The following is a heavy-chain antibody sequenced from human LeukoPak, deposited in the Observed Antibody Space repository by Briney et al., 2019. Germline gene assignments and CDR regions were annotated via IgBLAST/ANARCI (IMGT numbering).Heavy chain of an antibody. CDR2: IHHSGT. CDR1: GGSISNYF. J-gene: IGHJ5*02. D-gene: IGHD2-15*01. V-gene: IGHV4-59*01. CDR3: ARDPERDVIGGFDP. Sequence: KPSETLSLTCTVSGGSISNYFWSWIRQPPGKGLEWIGFIHHSGTKYSPSLKSRVTISLETSKNQFSLKVNSVTAADTAVYYCARDPERDVIGGFDPWGQGTLVTVSS.